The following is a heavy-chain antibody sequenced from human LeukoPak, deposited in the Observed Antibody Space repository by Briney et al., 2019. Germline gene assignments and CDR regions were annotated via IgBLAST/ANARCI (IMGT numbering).Heavy chain of an antibody. V-gene: IGHV4-39*01. Sequence: SETLSLTCTVSGGSISSGFYYWGWIRQTPGKGLEWIGTIYYSGATYYNPSLKSRVTISVDTSKNQFSLKVSSVTAADTSVYYCARGREVTRDFDYWGQGTLVTVSS. CDR2: IYYSGAT. D-gene: IGHD4-23*01. CDR1: GGSISSGFYY. CDR3: ARGREVTRDFDY. J-gene: IGHJ4*02.